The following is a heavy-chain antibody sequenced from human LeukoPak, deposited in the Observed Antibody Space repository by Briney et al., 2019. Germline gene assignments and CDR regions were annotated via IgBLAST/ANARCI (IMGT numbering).Heavy chain of an antibody. Sequence: AGALRLSCAASGFTLSSYAMSWVRQAPGKGLEWVSAISGSGGSTYYAHSVKGRFTISRDNSKNTLYLQMNSLRAEDTAVYYCAKDRAPGVVAATHGVDYWGQGTLVTVSS. CDR1: GFTLSSYA. V-gene: IGHV3-23*01. CDR2: ISGSGGST. CDR3: AKDRAPGVVAATHGVDY. J-gene: IGHJ4*02. D-gene: IGHD2-15*01.